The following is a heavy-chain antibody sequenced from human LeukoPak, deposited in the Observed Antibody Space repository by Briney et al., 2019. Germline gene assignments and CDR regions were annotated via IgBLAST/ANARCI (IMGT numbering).Heavy chain of an antibody. J-gene: IGHJ4*02. D-gene: IGHD6-19*01. CDR1: GYSFTNYW. Sequence: GESLKISCQGSGYSFTNYWIGWVRQMPGKGLEWMGIMYLGDSETRYSPSFRGQVTISAGKSISTVYLQWSSLKASDTAMYYCVRHEGSISGWPFDYWGQGTLVTVSS. CDR3: VRHEGSISGWPFDY. V-gene: IGHV5-51*01. CDR2: MYLGDSET.